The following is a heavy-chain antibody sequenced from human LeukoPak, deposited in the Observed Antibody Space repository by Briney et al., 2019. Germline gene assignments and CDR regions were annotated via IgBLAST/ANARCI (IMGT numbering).Heavy chain of an antibody. J-gene: IGHJ4*02. V-gene: IGHV3-33*01. Sequence: GRSLRLSCAASGFTFSSYGMHWVRQAPGKGLEWVAVIWYDGSNKYYADSVKGRFTISRDSSKNTLYLQMNSLRAEDTAVYYCARDPHPGIAVAGLDYWGQGTLVTVSS. CDR3: ARDPHPGIAVAGLDY. CDR1: GFTFSSYG. D-gene: IGHD6-19*01. CDR2: IWYDGSNK.